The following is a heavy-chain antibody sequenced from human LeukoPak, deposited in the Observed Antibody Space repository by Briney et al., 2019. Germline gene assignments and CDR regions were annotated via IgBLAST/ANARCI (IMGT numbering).Heavy chain of an antibody. V-gene: IGHV3-21*06. D-gene: IGHD6-25*01. Sequence: GGSLRLSCAASGFTFSSYTMNWVRQAPGKGLEWVSSISSTSTYIHDADSVKGRFTIYRDNAKNSLYLQMNSLRAEDTAMYYCAREYSSDGYYFDYWGQGTLVTVSS. CDR3: AREYSSDGYYFDY. CDR2: ISSTSTYI. CDR1: GFTFSSYT. J-gene: IGHJ4*02.